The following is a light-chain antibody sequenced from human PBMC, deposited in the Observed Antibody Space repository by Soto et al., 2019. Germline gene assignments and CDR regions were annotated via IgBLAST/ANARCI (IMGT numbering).Light chain of an antibody. J-gene: IGKJ1*01. CDR2: AAS. Sequence: DIQMTQSPSSLSAFVGDSVTITCRASQSISNYLNWYQQKPAKAPKLLIYAASTLQSGVPSRFSGSASGTDFTLTISSLQAEEFATYYWQQSYSTPPDELTFGQGTKVEIK. CDR1: QSISNY. V-gene: IGKV1-39*01. CDR3: QQSYSTPPDELT.